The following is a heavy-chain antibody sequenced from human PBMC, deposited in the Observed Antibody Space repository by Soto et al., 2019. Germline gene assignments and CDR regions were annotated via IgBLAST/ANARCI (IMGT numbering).Heavy chain of an antibody. CDR1: GFTFSSYW. J-gene: IGHJ4*02. Sequence: EVQLVESGGGLVQPGGSLRLSCAASGFTFSSYWMHWVRQAPGKGLMWVSRINSDGSSTSYADSVKGRFTISRDNAKNTLYLQMNSLRAEDTAVYYYASCVMSCDFWAGFDYWGQGTLVTVSS. CDR2: INSDGSST. D-gene: IGHD3-3*01. V-gene: IGHV3-74*01. CDR3: ASCVMSCDFWAGFDY.